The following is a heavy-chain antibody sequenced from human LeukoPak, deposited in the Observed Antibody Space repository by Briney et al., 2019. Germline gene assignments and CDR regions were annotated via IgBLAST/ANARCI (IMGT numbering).Heavy chain of an antibody. J-gene: IGHJ4*02. CDR3: AKDPGARSAPGGY. D-gene: IGHD4/OR15-4a*01. CDR2: ISGSGGST. CDR1: GFTFSSYA. Sequence: HPGGSLRLSCAASGFTFSSYAMSWVRQAPGKGLEWVSAISGSGGSTYYADSVKGRFTISRDNSKNTLYLQMNSLRAEDTAVYYCAKDPGARSAPGGYWGQGTLVTVSS. V-gene: IGHV3-23*01.